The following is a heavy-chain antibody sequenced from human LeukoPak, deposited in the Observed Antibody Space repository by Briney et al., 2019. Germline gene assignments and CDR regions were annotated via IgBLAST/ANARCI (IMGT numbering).Heavy chain of an antibody. D-gene: IGHD2-21*01. V-gene: IGHV1-2*06. J-gene: IGHJ4*02. CDR1: GYTFTGYY. CDR3: ARVLRYCGGDCYDY. Sequence: ASVKVSCKASGYTFTGYYMHWVRQAPGQGLEWMGRINPNSGGTNYAQKFQGRVTMTRDASISTAYMELSRLRSDDTAVYYCARVLRYCGGDCYDYWGQGTLVTVSS. CDR2: INPNSGGT.